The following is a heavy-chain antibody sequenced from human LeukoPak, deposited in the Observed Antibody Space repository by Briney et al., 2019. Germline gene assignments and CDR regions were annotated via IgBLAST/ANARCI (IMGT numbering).Heavy chain of an antibody. V-gene: IGHV1-18*01. Sequence: ASVKVSCKASGYTFTSYGISWVRQAPGQGLEWMGWISAYNGNTNYAQKLQGRVTMTADTSTSTAYMELRSLRSEDTAVYYCARDLILTGYRSGSFDIWGQGTMVTVSS. CDR3: ARDLILTGYRSGSFDI. CDR2: ISAYNGNT. J-gene: IGHJ3*02. CDR1: GYTFTSYG. D-gene: IGHD3-9*01.